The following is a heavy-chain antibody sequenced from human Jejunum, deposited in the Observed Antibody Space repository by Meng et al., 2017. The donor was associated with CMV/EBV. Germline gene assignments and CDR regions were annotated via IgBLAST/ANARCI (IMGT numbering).Heavy chain of an antibody. V-gene: IGHV4-59*01. D-gene: IGHD6-25*01. CDR3: GRVPAELGSTSDYYYFDS. CDR2: VYYSGTT. Sequence: ISSYFWTWIRQPPGKGLEWIGYVYYSGTTTYNPSLRSRVAISIDTSKNQFSLKVNSLTAADTAVYYCGRVPAELGSTSDYYYFDSWGQGTLVTVSS. J-gene: IGHJ4*02. CDR1: ISSYF.